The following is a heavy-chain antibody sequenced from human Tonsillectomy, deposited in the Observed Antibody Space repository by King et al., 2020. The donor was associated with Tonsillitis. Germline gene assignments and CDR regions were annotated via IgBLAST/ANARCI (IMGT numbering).Heavy chain of an antibody. CDR2: IYQSGNA. Sequence: QLQESGPGLVKPSETLSLTCSVFGYSISDGYYWGWIRQPPGKGLEWIGSIYQSGNAHYNPSLKSRVTLSVDTSKNQFSLKLSLVTAADTAVYYCAREYXSXLNYXYWGQXALVTV. J-gene: IGHJ4*02. CDR1: GYSISDGYY. D-gene: IGHD6-13*01. V-gene: IGHV4-38-2*02. CDR3: AREYXSXLNYXY.